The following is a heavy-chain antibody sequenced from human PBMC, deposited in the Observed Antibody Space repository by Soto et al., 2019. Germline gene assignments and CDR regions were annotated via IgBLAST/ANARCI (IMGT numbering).Heavy chain of an antibody. J-gene: IGHJ5*02. V-gene: IGHV4-39*01. CDR3: ARHPSDFWFDP. Sequence: QLQLQESGPGLVKPSETLSLTCSVSGGSISSSSYFWGWIRQPPGKGLEWIGSIYYSGSTYYNPSLKSRVTVSVDTSKNQFSLKLSSVTAAYTAVYYCARHPSDFWFDPWGQGTLVTVSS. D-gene: IGHD2-21*02. CDR2: IYYSGST. CDR1: GGSISSSSYF.